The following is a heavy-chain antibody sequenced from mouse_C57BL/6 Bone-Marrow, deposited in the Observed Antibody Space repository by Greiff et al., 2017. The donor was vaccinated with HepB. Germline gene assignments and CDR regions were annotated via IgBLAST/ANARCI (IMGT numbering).Heavy chain of an antibody. J-gene: IGHJ3*01. CDR3: AAYYGNFAGVAY. V-gene: IGHV14-3*01. Sequence: VQLQASVAELVRPGASVKLSCTASGFNIHNTYMHWVKQRPEQGLEWIGRIDPAHGNTKYAPKFQGKATITADTSSNTAYLQRSSLTSEDTAIYYCAAYYGNFAGVAYWGQGTLVTVSA. CDR2: IDPAHGNT. CDR1: GFNIHNTY. D-gene: IGHD2-10*01.